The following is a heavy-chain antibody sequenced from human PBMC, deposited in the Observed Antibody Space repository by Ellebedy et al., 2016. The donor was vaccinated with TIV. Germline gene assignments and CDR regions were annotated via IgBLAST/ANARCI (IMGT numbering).Heavy chain of an antibody. D-gene: IGHD2/OR15-2a*01. CDR1: GGTFSSYA. V-gene: IGHV1-18*01. Sequence: AASVKVSCKASGGTFSSYAISWVRQAPGQGLEWMGWISAYNGNTNYAQKLQGRVTMTTDTSTSTAYMELRSLRSDDTAVYYCARASPSDLFLGYWGQGTLVTVSS. J-gene: IGHJ4*02. CDR3: ARASPSDLFLGY. CDR2: ISAYNGNT.